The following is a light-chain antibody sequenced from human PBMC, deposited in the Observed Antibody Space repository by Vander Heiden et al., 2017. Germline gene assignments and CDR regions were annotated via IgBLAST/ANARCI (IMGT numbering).Light chain of an antibody. CDR2: EDS. Sequence: SYALTQPPSESVAPGQTATITCGGINIGSQRVHWYQQKPGQAPVLVVFEDSDRPSGIPERFSGANSGSTASLTITRVEAGDEADYSCQVWDSTSDHPVFGGGTKLTVL. V-gene: IGLV3-21*02. J-gene: IGLJ2*01. CDR3: QVWDSTSDHPV. CDR1: NIGSQR.